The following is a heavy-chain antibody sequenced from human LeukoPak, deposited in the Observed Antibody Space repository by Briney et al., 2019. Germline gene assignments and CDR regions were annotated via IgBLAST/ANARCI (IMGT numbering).Heavy chain of an antibody. V-gene: IGHV1-2*06. D-gene: IGHD1-26*01. CDR1: GYTFTGYY. Sequence: GASVKVSCKASGYTFTGYYMHWVRRAPGQGLGWMGRINPNSGGTNYAQKFQGRVTMTRETSISTAYMELSRLRSDDTAVYYCAREVADSRAGRDSGYSDYWGQGTLVTVSS. CDR2: INPNSGGT. CDR3: AREVADSRAGRDSGYSDY. J-gene: IGHJ4*02.